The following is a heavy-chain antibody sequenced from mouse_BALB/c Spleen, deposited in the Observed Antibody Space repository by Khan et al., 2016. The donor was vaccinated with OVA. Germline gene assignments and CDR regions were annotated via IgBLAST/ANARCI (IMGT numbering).Heavy chain of an antibody. V-gene: IGHV1S41*01. CDR3: AGANCYGGSLYARDY. CDR1: GYTFTSYW. J-gene: IGHJ4*01. CDR2: IAPGSGST. Sequence: DLVKPGASVKLSCKASGYTFTSYWINWIKQRPGQGLEWIVRIAPGSGSTSFNETFKAKATLTVDTSSTTAYLHLTRLSSAGSAVSCCAGANCYGGSLYARDYWGQGTSVTGSS. D-gene: IGHD1-1*01.